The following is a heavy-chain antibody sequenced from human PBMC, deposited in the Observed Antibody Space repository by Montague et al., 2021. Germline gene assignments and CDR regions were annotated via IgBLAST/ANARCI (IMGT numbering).Heavy chain of an antibody. D-gene: IGHD2-21*01. J-gene: IGHJ4*02. CDR1: GFTFSNYW. CDR3: ARDQGQGYCGGDCYVGLDY. CDR2: IKQDGSEK. Sequence: RLSWDASGFTFSNYWMSWVRQAPGKGLEWVANIKQDGSEKHYVDSVKGRFTISRDNAKNSLYLQMNSLRAEDTAVYFCARDQGQGYCGGDCYVGLDYWGQGTLVTVSS. V-gene: IGHV3-7*01.